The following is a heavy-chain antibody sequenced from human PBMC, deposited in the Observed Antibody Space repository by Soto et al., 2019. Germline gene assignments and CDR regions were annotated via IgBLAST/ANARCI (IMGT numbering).Heavy chain of an antibody. CDR1: GFTFSSYG. D-gene: IGHD6-13*01. V-gene: IGHV3-33*01. CDR3: AGGIAAANDAFDS. J-gene: IGHJ3*02. CDR2: IWYDGSNK. Sequence: QVQLVESGGGVVQPGRSLRLSCAASGFTFSSYGMHWVRQAPGKGLEWVAVIWYDGSNKYYADSVKGRFTISRDNSKNTLYLQMNYLRTKETAGYYCAGGIAAANDAFDSWGQGKMVTVSS.